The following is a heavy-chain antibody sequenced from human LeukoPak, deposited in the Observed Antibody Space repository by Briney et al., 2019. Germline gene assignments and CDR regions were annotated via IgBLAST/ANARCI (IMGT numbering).Heavy chain of an antibody. CDR3: AGHHPRNTVDF. CDR1: GGSISSYY. D-gene: IGHD2/OR15-2a*01. V-gene: IGHV4-59*08. Sequence: SETLSLTCTVSGGSISSYYWSWIRQPPGKGLEWIAYISDIGSINYNPSLKSRVTISLDTSKNQFSLKLSSVTAADTAVYDCAGHHPRNTVDFWGQGTLVTVSS. J-gene: IGHJ4*02. CDR2: ISDIGSI.